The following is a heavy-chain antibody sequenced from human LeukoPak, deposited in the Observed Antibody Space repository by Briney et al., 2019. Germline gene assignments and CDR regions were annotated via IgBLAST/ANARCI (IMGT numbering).Heavy chain of an antibody. D-gene: IGHD1/OR15-1a*01. CDR1: GLTFRNYA. CDR3: VKSNNLGGDY. J-gene: IGHJ4*02. V-gene: IGHV3-23*01. CDR2: ISGSGGGT. Sequence: GGSLRLSCAASGLTFRNYAMNWVRQAPGKGLEWVSSISGSGGGTFYADSVKGRFTISRDNSEKTVYLQMQSLRVEDTAVYYCVKSNNLGGDYWGQGTLVTVSS.